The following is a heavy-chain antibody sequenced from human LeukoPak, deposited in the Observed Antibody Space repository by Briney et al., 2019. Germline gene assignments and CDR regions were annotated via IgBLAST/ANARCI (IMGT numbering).Heavy chain of an antibody. CDR3: ARHRLTTPLDY. Sequence: PSETLSLTCTVSGGSISSSSYYWGWIRQPPGKGLEWIGSIYYSGSTYYNPSLKSRVTISVDTSKNQFSLKLSSVTAADTAVYYCARHRLTTPLDYWGQGTLVTVSS. CDR1: GGSISSSSYY. J-gene: IGHJ4*02. V-gene: IGHV4-39*01. D-gene: IGHD1-14*01. CDR2: IYYSGST.